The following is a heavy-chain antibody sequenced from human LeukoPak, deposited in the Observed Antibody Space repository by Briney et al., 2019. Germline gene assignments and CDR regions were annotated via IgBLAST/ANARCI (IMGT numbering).Heavy chain of an antibody. V-gene: IGHV3-7*01. CDR3: ARSKGYCSSTSCYGGPFDY. Sequence: PGGSLRLSCAASGFKFGDFWMAWVRQTPGKGLEWVADIKEDGSEKYYVDSVKGRLTISRDNNKNSLYLQMNSLRAEDTAVYYCARSKGYCSSTSCYGGPFDYWGQGTLVTVSS. CDR1: GFKFGDFW. J-gene: IGHJ4*02. D-gene: IGHD2-2*01. CDR2: IKEDGSEK.